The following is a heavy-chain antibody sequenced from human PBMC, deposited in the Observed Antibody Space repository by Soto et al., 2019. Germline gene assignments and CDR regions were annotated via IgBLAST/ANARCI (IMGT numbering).Heavy chain of an antibody. V-gene: IGHV1-8*01. CDR2: MNPNSGNT. CDR3: ARGQFDFWSGCLTNYYYYYGMDV. D-gene: IGHD3-3*01. Sequence: QVQLVQSGAEVKKPGASVKVSCKASGYTFTSYDINWVRQATGQGLEWMGWMNPNSGNTGYAQKFQGRVTMTRNTSISTAYMELSSLRSEDTAVYYCARGQFDFWSGCLTNYYYYYGMDVWGQGTTVTVSS. CDR1: GYTFTSYD. J-gene: IGHJ6*02.